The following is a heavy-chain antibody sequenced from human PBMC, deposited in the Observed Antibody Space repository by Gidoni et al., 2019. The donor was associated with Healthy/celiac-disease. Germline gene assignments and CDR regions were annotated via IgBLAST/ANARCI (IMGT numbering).Heavy chain of an antibody. J-gene: IGHJ6*02. CDR1: GYTFTSYG. D-gene: IGHD5-18*01. Sequence: QVQLVQSGAEVKTPGASVKVSCTASGYTFTSYGISWVRQAPGQALEWMGWISGDNGNTNYAQKLQGRGTMTTDTSTSTAYMELRSLRSDDTALYYCARDTSSTSYGYSRPGMDVWGQGTTVTVSS. CDR2: ISGDNGNT. V-gene: IGHV1-18*01. CDR3: ARDTSSTSYGYSRPGMDV.